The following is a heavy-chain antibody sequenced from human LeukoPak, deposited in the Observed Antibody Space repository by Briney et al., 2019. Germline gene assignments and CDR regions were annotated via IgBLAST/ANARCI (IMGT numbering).Heavy chain of an antibody. Sequence: PGGSLRLSCAAPGFTFSGSAMHWVRQASGKGLEWVGRIRSKANSYATAYAASVKGRFTISRDDSKNTAYLQMNSLKTEDTAVYYCTRTYGIYGMDVWGQGTTVTVSS. J-gene: IGHJ6*02. V-gene: IGHV3-73*01. CDR2: IRSKANSYAT. CDR3: TRTYGIYGMDV. D-gene: IGHD4-17*01. CDR1: GFTFSGSA.